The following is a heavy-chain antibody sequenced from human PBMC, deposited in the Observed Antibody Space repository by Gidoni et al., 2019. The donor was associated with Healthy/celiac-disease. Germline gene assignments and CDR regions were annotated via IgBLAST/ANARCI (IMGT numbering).Heavy chain of an antibody. D-gene: IGHD1-26*01. CDR1: GYTFTSYA. Sequence: QVQLVQSGAEVKKPGASVKVSCKASGYTFTSYAMHWVRQAPGQRLEWMGWINAGNGNTKYSQKFQGRVTITRDTSASTAYMELSSLRSEDTAVYYCARVGSIVGATGAFDIWGQGTMVTVSS. V-gene: IGHV1-3*01. J-gene: IGHJ3*02. CDR3: ARVGSIVGATGAFDI. CDR2: INAGNGNT.